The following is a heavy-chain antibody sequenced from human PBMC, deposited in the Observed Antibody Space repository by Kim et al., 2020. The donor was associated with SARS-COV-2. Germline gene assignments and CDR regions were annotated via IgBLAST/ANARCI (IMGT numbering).Heavy chain of an antibody. Sequence: GESLKISCKGSGYILSSYLIGWVRQMPGKGLEWMGIIYPGDSDTRYSPSFQGQVTISADKSISTAYLQWSSLKASDTAMYYCAPSPSYDYVWGSFDSWGQGTLVTVSP. V-gene: IGHV5-51*01. CDR2: IYPGDSDT. CDR1: GYILSSYL. CDR3: APSPSYDYVWGSFDS. D-gene: IGHD3-16*01. J-gene: IGHJ4*02.